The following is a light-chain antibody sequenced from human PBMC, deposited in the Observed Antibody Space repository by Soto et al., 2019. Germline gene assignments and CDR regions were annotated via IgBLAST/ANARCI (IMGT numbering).Light chain of an antibody. CDR1: QSVLYNSNNKNY. J-gene: IGKJ4*01. Sequence: DIVMTQSPDSLAVSLGERASINCKSSQSVLYNSNNKNYLVWYQQKPGQPPKLLISWASTRESGVPDRFSGSGSETDFTLTISSLQAGDVAVYYCQQYYTTPLTFGGGTKVDI. CDR3: QQYYTTPLT. CDR2: WAS. V-gene: IGKV4-1*01.